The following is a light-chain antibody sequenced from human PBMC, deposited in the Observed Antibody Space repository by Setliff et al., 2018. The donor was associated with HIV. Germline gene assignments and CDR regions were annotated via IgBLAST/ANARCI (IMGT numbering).Light chain of an antibody. Sequence: SYELTQPPSVSVAPGKAAIIPCGGNNIGSRSVHWYQQKPGRAPVLVLYDDSDRPSGIPERFSGSNFGNTATLTIIRVEAADEADYYCQVWDTSRVLFGGGTKVTVL. CDR1: NIGSRS. CDR2: DDS. CDR3: QVWDTSRVL. J-gene: IGLJ2*01. V-gene: IGLV3-21*03.